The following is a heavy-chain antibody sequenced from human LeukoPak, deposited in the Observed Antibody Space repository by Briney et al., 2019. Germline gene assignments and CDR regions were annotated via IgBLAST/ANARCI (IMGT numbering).Heavy chain of an antibody. CDR3: TRGSIAYYYMDV. CDR1: GGSISSYY. J-gene: IGHJ6*03. D-gene: IGHD3-22*01. V-gene: IGHV4-59*01. Sequence: ETLSLTCTVSGGSISSYYWSWIRQPPGKGLEWIGNIYYSGSTNYNPSLKSRVTISVDTSKNQFSLKLSSVTAADTAVYYCTRGSIAYYYMDVWGKGTTVTISS. CDR2: IYYSGST.